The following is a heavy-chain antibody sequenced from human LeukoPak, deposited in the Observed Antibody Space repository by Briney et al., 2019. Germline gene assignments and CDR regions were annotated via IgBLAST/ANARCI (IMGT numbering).Heavy chain of an antibody. CDR2: INHSGST. Sequence: PSETLSLTCAVYGGSFSGYYWSWIRQPPGKGLEWIGEINHSGSTNYNPSLKSRVTISVDTSKNQFSLKLSSVTAADTAVYYCARDAVVVVSAAIGTVAGQYYFEYWGQGTLVTVSS. CDR3: ARDAVVVVSAAIGTVAGQYYFEY. V-gene: IGHV4-34*01. J-gene: IGHJ4*02. CDR1: GGSFSGYY. D-gene: IGHD2-2*01.